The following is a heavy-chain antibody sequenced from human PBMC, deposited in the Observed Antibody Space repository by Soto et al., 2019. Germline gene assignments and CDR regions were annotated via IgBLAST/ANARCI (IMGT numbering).Heavy chain of an antibody. J-gene: IGHJ5*02. V-gene: IGHV4-31*03. CDR2: IYYSGST. CDR3: ARGRRIAAAGTDWFDP. Sequence: TLSLTCTVSGGSIISGGYYWSWIRQHPGKGLEWIGYIYYSGSTYYNPSLKSRVTISVDTSKNQFSLKLSSVTAADTAAYYCARGRRIAAAGTDWFDPWGQGTLVNVSA. CDR1: GGSIISGGYY. D-gene: IGHD6-13*01.